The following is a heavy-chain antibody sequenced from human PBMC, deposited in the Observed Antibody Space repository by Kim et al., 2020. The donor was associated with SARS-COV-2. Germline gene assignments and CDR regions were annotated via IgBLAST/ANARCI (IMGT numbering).Heavy chain of an antibody. CDR3: ARDLVAAAGTGWFDP. V-gene: IGHV1-3*01. CDR2: INAGNGNT. D-gene: IGHD6-13*01. J-gene: IGHJ5*02. Sequence: ASVKVSCKASGYTFTSYAMHWVRQAPGQRLEWMGWINAGNGNTKYSQKFQGRVTITRDTSASTAYMELSSLRSEDTAVYYCARDLVAAAGTGWFDPWGQGTLVTVSS. CDR1: GYTFTSYA.